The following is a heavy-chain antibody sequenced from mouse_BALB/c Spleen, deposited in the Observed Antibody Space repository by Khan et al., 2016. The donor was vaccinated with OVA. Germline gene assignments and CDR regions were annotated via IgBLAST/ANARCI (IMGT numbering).Heavy chain of an antibody. CDR3: ASSDSSRYSYAMYY. J-gene: IGHJ4*01. CDR1: GYIFTSYW. D-gene: IGHD3-2*01. V-gene: IGHV1-76*01. Sequence: QVQLKQSGAELVRPGASVKLSCKTSGYIFTSYWIHWVKQRSGQGLEWIARIYPGTGSTYYNEKFKGKATLTADKYSSTAYMQISSLKSEDSAVXCCASSDSSRYSYAMYYRGQGPPVTVS. CDR2: IYPGTGST.